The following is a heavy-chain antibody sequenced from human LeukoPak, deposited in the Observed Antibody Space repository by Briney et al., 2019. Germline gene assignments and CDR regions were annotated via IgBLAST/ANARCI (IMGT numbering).Heavy chain of an antibody. J-gene: IGHJ4*02. CDR2: IKQDGSEK. V-gene: IGHV3-7*01. Sequence: PGGSQRLSCAVSGFTFSSYWMTWVRQAPGKGLEWVANIKQDGSEKNYVDSAKGRFTISRDNAKNSLYLQMNSLRAEDTAVYYCARLGSSSSSYWGQGTLVTVSS. D-gene: IGHD6-6*01. CDR1: GFTFSSYW. CDR3: ARLGSSSSSY.